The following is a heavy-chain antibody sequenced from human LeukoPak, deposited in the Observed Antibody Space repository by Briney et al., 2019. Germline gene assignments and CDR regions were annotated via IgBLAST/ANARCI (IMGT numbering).Heavy chain of an antibody. CDR1: RFTFSNYW. V-gene: IGHV3-7*01. Sequence: GGSLRLSCVASRFTFSNYWMTWVRQAPGKGLERVANIKKDGGEKYYMESVKGRFTISRDNAKNSLYLQMNSLTVEDTAVYYCARGGWFDVSYYFDYWGQGALVTVSS. CDR2: IKKDGGEK. CDR3: ARGGWFDVSYYFDY. J-gene: IGHJ4*02. D-gene: IGHD6-19*01.